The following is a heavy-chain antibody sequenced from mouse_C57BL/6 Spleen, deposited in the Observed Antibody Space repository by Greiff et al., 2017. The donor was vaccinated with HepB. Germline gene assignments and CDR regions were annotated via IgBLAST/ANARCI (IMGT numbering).Heavy chain of an antibody. CDR3: ARSGDYGSYYAMDY. CDR2: IDPSDSYT. V-gene: IGHV1-59*01. CDR1: GYTFTSYW. J-gene: IGHJ4*01. D-gene: IGHD2-4*01. Sequence: VQLQQPGAELVRPGTSVKLSCKASGYTFTSYWMHWVKQRPGQGLEWIGVIDPSDSYTNYNQKFKGKATLTVDTSSSTAYMQLSSLTSEDSAVYYCARSGDYGSYYAMDYWGQGTSVTVSS.